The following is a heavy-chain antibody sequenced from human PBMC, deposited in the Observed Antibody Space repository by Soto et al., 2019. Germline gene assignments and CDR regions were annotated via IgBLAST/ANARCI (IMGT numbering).Heavy chain of an antibody. J-gene: IGHJ6*03. Sequence: GGSLRLSCAASGFTFSSYAMSWVRQAPGKGLEWVSAISGSGGSTYYADSVKGRFTISRDNSKNTLYLQMNSLRAEDTAVYYCAKDSRISPYYDFWSGYPPSYYYYYMDVWGKGTTVTVSS. CDR2: ISGSGGST. V-gene: IGHV3-23*01. CDR3: AKDSRISPYYDFWSGYPPSYYYYYMDV. D-gene: IGHD3-3*01. CDR1: GFTFSSYA.